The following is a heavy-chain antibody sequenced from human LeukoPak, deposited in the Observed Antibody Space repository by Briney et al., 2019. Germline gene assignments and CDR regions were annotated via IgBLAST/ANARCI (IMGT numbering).Heavy chain of an antibody. Sequence: ASVKVSCKASGYTFTGYYMHWVRHAPGQGLEWMGWINPNSGGTNYAQKFQGRVTMTRDTSISTAYMELSRLRSDDTAVYYCARDFLEQQLAFDYWGQGTLVAVSS. CDR2: INPNSGGT. CDR3: ARDFLEQQLAFDY. J-gene: IGHJ4*02. V-gene: IGHV1-2*02. D-gene: IGHD6-13*01. CDR1: GYTFTGYY.